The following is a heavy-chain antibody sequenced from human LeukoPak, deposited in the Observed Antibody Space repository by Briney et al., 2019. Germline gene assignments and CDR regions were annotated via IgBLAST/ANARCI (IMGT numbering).Heavy chain of an antibody. Sequence: GGSLRLSCAASGFTFSSYEMNWVRQAPGKGLEWVSYISSSGSTIYYADSVKGRFTISRDNARNSFYLQMNSLTVEDTGVYFCARDRDEWDVDGVDWLDAWGQGTLVTVSS. CDR2: ISSSGSTI. D-gene: IGHD1-26*01. CDR3: ARDRDEWDVDGVDWLDA. J-gene: IGHJ5*02. CDR1: GFTFSSYE. V-gene: IGHV3-48*03.